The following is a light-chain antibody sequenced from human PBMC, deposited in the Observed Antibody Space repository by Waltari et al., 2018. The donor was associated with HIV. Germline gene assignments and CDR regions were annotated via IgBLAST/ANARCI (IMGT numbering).Light chain of an antibody. CDR1: SSNPASGFH. Sequence: QSLLTQPPSVSWAPGPNVTISCPVPSSNPASGFHFHCYQFLPGIAPKLLIYGDSIRPSGVPDRFSGSKTDTTASLAITGLQAEDDGEYVCQSFDTSLRGLRVFGGGTQLTVL. J-gene: IGLJ3*02. V-gene: IGLV1-40*01. CDR2: GDS. CDR3: QSFDTSLRGLRV.